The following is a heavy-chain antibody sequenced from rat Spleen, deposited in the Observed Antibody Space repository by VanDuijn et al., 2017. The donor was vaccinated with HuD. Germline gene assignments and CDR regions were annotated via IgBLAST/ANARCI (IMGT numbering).Heavy chain of an antibody. Sequence: EVQVLESGGGLVQPGNSLKLSCATSGFTFSTAWMYWYRQFPEKRLEWVARIKAKSNNYATDYTESVKGRFTISRDDSKSSIYLQMNNLKEEDVDIYCGVGDYSGNFDYWGQGVMVTVCS. CDR1: GFTFSTAW. CDR2: IKAKSNNYAT. D-gene: IGHD1-2*01. CDR3: VGDYSGNFDY. V-gene: IGHV6-6*01. J-gene: IGHJ2*01.